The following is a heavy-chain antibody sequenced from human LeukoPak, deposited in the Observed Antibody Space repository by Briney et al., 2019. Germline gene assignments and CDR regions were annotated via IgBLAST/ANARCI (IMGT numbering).Heavy chain of an antibody. V-gene: IGHV4-31*03. J-gene: IGHJ6*02. CDR2: IYYSGST. CDR3: ARGYRWYYYGSGSYPDGMDV. Sequence: SETLSLTCTVSGGSISSGGYYWSWIRQHPGKGLEWIGYIYYSGSTYYNPFLKSRVTISVDTSKNQFSLKLSSVTAADTAVYYCARGYRWYYYGSGSYPDGMDVWGQGTTVTVSS. CDR1: GGSISSGGYY. D-gene: IGHD3-10*01.